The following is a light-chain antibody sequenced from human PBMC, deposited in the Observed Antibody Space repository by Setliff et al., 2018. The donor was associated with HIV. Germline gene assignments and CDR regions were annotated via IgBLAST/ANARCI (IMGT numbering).Light chain of an antibody. CDR1: SGSIAGNY. Sequence: NFMLTQPHSVSESPGKTATISCTRSSGSIAGNYVQWYQHRPDSSPTTVIREDKERPSGVPDRFSGSIDRSTNSASLTISGLRTEDEADYYCQSYDGSTWVFGGGTKATVL. CDR2: EDK. CDR3: QSYDGSTWV. V-gene: IGLV6-57*01. J-gene: IGLJ3*02.